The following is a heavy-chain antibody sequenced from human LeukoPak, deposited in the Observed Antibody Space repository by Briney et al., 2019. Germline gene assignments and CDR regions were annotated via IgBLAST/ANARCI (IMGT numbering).Heavy chain of an antibody. D-gene: IGHD4-11*01. V-gene: IGHV3-53*01. CDR3: SKAGDTNYYRHGDY. Sequence: GGSLRLSCTVSGFTVGINSMSWVRQAPGKGLEWVSFIYSGGNTHYSDSVKGRFTISRDNAKNTVYLQMNNLRGEDTALYYCSKAGDTNYYRHGDYWGQGTLVTVSS. CDR1: GFTVGINS. J-gene: IGHJ4*02. CDR2: IYSGGNT.